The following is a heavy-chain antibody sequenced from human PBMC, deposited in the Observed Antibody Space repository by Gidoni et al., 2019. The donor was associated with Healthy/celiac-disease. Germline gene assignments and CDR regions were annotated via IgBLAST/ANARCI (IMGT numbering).Heavy chain of an antibody. CDR1: GFTFGDYA. J-gene: IGHJ4*02. V-gene: IGHV3-49*03. Sequence: EVQLVESGGGLVQPGRSLRLSCTASGFTFGDYAMSWFRQAPGKGLEWVGFIRSKAYGGTTEYAASVKGRFTISRDDSKSIAYLQMNSLKTEDTAVYYCTRARITMIVVVKPLDYWGQGTLVTVSS. D-gene: IGHD3-22*01. CDR2: IRSKAYGGTT. CDR3: TRARITMIVVVKPLDY.